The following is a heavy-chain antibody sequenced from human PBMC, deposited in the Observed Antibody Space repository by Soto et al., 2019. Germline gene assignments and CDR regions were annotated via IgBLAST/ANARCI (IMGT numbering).Heavy chain of an antibody. J-gene: IGHJ3*02. Sequence: EVQLLESGGGLVQPGGSLRLSCVASGFTLSTYAMSWVRPAPGTGLEWVSGITGSGGSTYYADSVKGRFTISRDNTKSTVSLHMNSLRAEDTAVYYCVKNRGNPCGAFDIWGQWTRVTVSS. CDR2: ITGSGGST. D-gene: IGHD2-21*01. V-gene: IGHV3-23*01. CDR1: GFTLSTYA. CDR3: VKNRGNPCGAFDI.